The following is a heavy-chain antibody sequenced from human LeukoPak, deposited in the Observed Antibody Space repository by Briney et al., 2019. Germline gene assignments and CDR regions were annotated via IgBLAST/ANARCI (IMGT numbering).Heavy chain of an antibody. V-gene: IGHV1-69*05. CDR3: ARAIEVEMATISAFDI. J-gene: IGHJ3*02. Sequence: SVKVSCKASGGTFSSYAISWVRQAPGQGLEWMGGIIPIFGTANYAQKFQGRVTITTDESTSTAYMELSSLRSEDTAVYYCARAIEVEMATISAFDIWGQGTMVTVPS. CDR1: GGTFSSYA. CDR2: IIPIFGTA. D-gene: IGHD5-24*01.